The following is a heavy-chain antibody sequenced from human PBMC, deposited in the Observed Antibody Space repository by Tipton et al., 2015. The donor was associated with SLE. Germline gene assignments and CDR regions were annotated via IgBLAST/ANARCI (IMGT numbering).Heavy chain of an antibody. D-gene: IGHD6-19*01. CDR3: ARGGNVAVAGHYDY. CDR1: GGSFTNYY. CDR2: LHHNGRA. Sequence: QLVQSGAEVKPSETLSLTCAVSGGSFTNYYWTWIRQPPGKGLEWIGELHHNGRANYNPSLRSRVTMSVDTSKNQFSLNLISVTAADTAVYFCARGGNVAVAGHYDYWGQGPLVTVSS. V-gene: IGHV4-34*01. J-gene: IGHJ4*02.